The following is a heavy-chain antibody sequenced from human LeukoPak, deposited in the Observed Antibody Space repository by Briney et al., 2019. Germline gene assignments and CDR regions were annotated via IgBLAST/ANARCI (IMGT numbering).Heavy chain of an antibody. D-gene: IGHD3-10*01. V-gene: IGHV4-34*01. CDR3: ARERRYYYGSGKRYGMDV. CDR1: GGSFSGYY. CDR2: INHSGST. Sequence: SETLSLTCAAYGGSFSGYYWSWIRQPPGKGLEWIGEINHSGSTNYNPSLKSRVTISVDTSKNQFSLKLSSVTAADTAVYYCARERRYYYGSGKRYGMDVWGKGTTVTVSS. J-gene: IGHJ6*04.